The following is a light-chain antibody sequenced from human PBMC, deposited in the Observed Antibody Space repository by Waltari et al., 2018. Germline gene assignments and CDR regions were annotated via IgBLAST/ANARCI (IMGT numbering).Light chain of an antibody. CDR3: SSFTSSSTLV. V-gene: IGLV2-14*03. CDR2: DVT. CDR1: SSDFCVSAF. J-gene: IGLJ2*01. Sequence: QSALTQPAPVPGSPGPSIPISCIGTSSDFCVSAFVPWYQQHPGKPPKLMIYDVTNRPSGVSDRFSGSKSGNTASLTISGLQAEDEADYYCSSFTSSSTLVFGGGTELTVL.